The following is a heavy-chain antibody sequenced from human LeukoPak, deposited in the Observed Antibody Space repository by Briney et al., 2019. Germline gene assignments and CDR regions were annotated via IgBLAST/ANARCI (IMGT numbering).Heavy chain of an antibody. J-gene: IGHJ4*02. CDR3: ARDGAVEPAPMPLPFEY. CDR1: GFTFSTYS. CDR2: ISSSSSYI. Sequence: NAGGSLRLSCAASGFTFSTYSMNWVRQAPGKGLEWVSSISSSSSYIYYADSVKGRFTISRDNAKNSLYLQMNSLRAEDTAVYYCARDGAVEPAPMPLPFEYWGQGSLVTVSS. V-gene: IGHV3-21*01. D-gene: IGHD2-2*01.